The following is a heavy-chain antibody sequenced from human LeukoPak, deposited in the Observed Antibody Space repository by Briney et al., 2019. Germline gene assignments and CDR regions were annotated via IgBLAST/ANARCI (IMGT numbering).Heavy chain of an antibody. CDR2: VKSGSAGETT. CDR3: TLIQGWGSGSYYRDF. Sequence: GGSLRLSCAASGFSISNDWMSWVRQAPGKGLEWVARVKSGSAGETTDYAAPVKGRFTISRDDSKNTLYLQMNSLKTEDTAVYYCTLIQGWGSGSYYRDFWGQETLVTVSS. CDR1: GFSISNDW. J-gene: IGHJ4*02. D-gene: IGHD3-10*01. V-gene: IGHV3-15*01.